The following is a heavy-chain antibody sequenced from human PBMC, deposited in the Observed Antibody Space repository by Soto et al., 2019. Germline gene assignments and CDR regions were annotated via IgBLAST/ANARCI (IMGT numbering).Heavy chain of an antibody. Sequence: EVQLVESGGGLVKPGGSLRLSCAASGFTFSSYSMNWVRQAPGKGLEWVSSISSSSSYIYYADSVEGRFTISRDNAKNSLYLQMNSLRAEDTAVYYCAGSWNYYYYYGMDVWGQGTTVTVSS. V-gene: IGHV3-21*01. CDR1: GFTFSSYS. J-gene: IGHJ6*02. CDR3: AGSWNYYYYYGMDV. D-gene: IGHD3-3*01. CDR2: ISSSSSYI.